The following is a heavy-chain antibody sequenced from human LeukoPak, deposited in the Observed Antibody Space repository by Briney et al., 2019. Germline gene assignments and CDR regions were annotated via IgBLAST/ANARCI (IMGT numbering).Heavy chain of an antibody. J-gene: IGHJ4*02. CDR1: GGSMSSSSYY. CDR2: IYHSGST. CDR3: ARGPYSSGWYDY. V-gene: IGHV4-39*07. Sequence: SETLSLTCTVSGGSMSSSSYYWGWIRQPPGKGLEWIGSIYHSGSTYYNPSLKSRVTISVDTSKNQFSLKLSSVTAADTAVYYCARGPYSSGWYDYWGQGTLVTVSS. D-gene: IGHD6-19*01.